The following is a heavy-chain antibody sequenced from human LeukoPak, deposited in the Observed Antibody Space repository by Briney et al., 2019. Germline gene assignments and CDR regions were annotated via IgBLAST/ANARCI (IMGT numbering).Heavy chain of an antibody. V-gene: IGHV3-7*01. J-gene: IGHJ4*02. D-gene: IGHD3-3*01. CDR2: IKQDGSEK. CDR3: ARGCARPSHSDFWSILDY. CDR1: VFTFSKHW. Sequence: GGSLRLSCAASVFTFSKHWMSWVRQAPGQGLEWVANIKQDGSEKCYVDSVKGRFTISRDNAKNSLYLQMNSLRVEDTAVYYCARGCARPSHSDFWSILDYWGQGTLVTVSS.